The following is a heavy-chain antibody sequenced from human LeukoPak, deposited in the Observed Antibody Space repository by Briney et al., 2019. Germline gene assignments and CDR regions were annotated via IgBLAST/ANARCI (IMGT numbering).Heavy chain of an antibody. Sequence: ASVKVSCKASGYTFTGYYVNWVRQAPGQGLEWMGWIKPNSGATNYAQKFQGRVTMTSDTSISTAYMELSSLRSDDTAVYYCAISPGVMITFGGAPATDYFDYWGQGTLVTVSS. D-gene: IGHD3-16*01. CDR1: GYTFTGYY. CDR2: IKPNSGAT. V-gene: IGHV1-2*02. J-gene: IGHJ4*02. CDR3: AISPGVMITFGGAPATDYFDY.